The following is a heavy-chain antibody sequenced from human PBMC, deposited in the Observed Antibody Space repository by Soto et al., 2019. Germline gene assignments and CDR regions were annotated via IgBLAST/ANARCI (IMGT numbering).Heavy chain of an antibody. D-gene: IGHD4-17*01. V-gene: IGHV3-53*01. J-gene: IGHJ3*02. CDR1: GFTVSSNY. CDR2: IYSDGST. CDR3: ARVGYAVTTGGAFDI. Sequence: EVPLVESGGGLIQPGGSLRLSCAASGFTVSSNYMSWVRQAPGKGLEWVSVIYSDGSTFYADSVKGRFTISRDNSKNTLYLQMNRLRAEDTAVYYCARVGYAVTTGGAFDIWGQGTMVTVSS.